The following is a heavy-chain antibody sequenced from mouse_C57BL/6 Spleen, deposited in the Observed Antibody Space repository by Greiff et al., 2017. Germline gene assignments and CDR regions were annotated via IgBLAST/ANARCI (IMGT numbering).Heavy chain of an antibody. CDR1: GFTFSSYA. V-gene: IGHV5-4*01. CDR2: ISDGGSYT. D-gene: IGHD1-3*01. J-gene: IGHJ1*03. CDR3: ARDGGYKRDRYFDF. Sequence: EVQGVEPGGGLVKPGGSLKLSCAASGFTFSSYAMPWVRQTPEQRLEWVATISDGGSYTYYPDNVKGRVTISRDNAKTNLYLQMSHLKSEDSAMYCCARDGGYKRDRYFDFWGTGTTVTGSS.